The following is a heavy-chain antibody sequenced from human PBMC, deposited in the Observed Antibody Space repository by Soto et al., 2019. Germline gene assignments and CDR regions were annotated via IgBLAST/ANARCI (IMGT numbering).Heavy chain of an antibody. V-gene: IGHV2-70*04. CDR2: IDWDDDK. D-gene: IGHD1-26*01. CDR1: GFSFTTSEML. Sequence: SGPTRANPPQTLTLTCTFSGFSFTTSEMLVGCIRQPPGKDLEWLARIDWDDDKFYSTSLKTRITISKDTSKNLVVLTRTNMERLERETYYSAHIEFSGSGFDIWGQGTMVTVS. CDR3: AHIEFSGSGFDI. J-gene: IGHJ3*02.